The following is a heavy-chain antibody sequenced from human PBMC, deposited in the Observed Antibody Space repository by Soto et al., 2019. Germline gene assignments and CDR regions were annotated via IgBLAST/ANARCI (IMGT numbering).Heavy chain of an antibody. D-gene: IGHD2-15*01. CDR1: GFTFSSYG. V-gene: IGHV3-33*06. Sequence: QVQLVESGGGVVQPGRPLRLSCAASGFTFSSYGMHWVRQAPGKGLEWVAVIWYDGSNQYYADSVKGRFTISRDNSKKPLYLNMNSRRAEQTAAVYAAKNAGYCRGGSCYSIYYYYYRDVWGKGTTVTVYS. CDR2: IWYDGSNQ. J-gene: IGHJ6*03. CDR3: AKNAGYCRGGSCYSIYYYYYRDV.